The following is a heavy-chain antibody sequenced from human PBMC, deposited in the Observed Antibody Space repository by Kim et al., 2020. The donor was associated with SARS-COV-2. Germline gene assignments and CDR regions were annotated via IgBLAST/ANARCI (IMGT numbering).Heavy chain of an antibody. J-gene: IGHJ5*02. D-gene: IGHD3-16*01. Sequence: ASVKVSCKASGFTFTDYHIFWVRQAPGQGLEWMGWSSGYNGNTYYTEKFRGRVSMTTDTFTSTAFLELRGLRFDDTAVYYCARDRIVGGAGFDPWGQG. CDR1: GFTFTDYH. CDR2: SSGYNGNT. V-gene: IGHV1-18*01. CDR3: ARDRIVGGAGFDP.